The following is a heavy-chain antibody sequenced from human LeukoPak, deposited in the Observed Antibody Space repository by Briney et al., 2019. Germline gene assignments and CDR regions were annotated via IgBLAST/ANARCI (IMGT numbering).Heavy chain of an antibody. Sequence: GASVKLSCKASGYTFTSYDINWVRQATGQGLEWMGWMNPNSGNTGYAQKFQGRVTITRNTSISTAYMELSSLRSEDTAVYYCAITMVRGIIYYFDYWGQGTLVTVSS. CDR3: AITMVRGIIYYFDY. V-gene: IGHV1-8*03. D-gene: IGHD3-10*01. J-gene: IGHJ4*02. CDR2: MNPNSGNT. CDR1: GYTFTSYD.